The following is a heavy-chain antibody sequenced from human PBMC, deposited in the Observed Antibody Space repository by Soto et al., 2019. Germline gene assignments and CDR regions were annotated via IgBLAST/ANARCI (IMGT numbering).Heavy chain of an antibody. CDR3: ARGDYGTGGYPSPSFDY. J-gene: IGHJ4*02. CDR1: GYSFTGYY. Sequence: HEHLVQSGAEVKRPGASLKVSCKASGYSFTGYYFHWVRHAPGQGLAWMGWINPDSGATNYAQNFQGWVTLTSDTSISPASMDLTSLTSDDTAVYYCARGDYGTGGYPSPSFDYWGKGTLVIVSS. CDR2: INPDSGAT. D-gene: IGHD2-8*02. V-gene: IGHV1-2*04.